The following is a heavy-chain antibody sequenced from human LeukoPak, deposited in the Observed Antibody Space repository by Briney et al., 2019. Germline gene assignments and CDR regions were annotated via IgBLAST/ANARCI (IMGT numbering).Heavy chain of an antibody. CDR2: IYTSGST. J-gene: IGHJ1*01. Sequence: KPSETLSLTCTVSGGSISSYYWSWIRQPAGKGLEWIGRIYTSGSTNYNPSLKSRVTMSVDTSKNQFSLKLSSVTAADTAVYYCARAGHLPGISGWLSAEYFQHWGQGTLVTVSS. CDR1: GGSISSYY. V-gene: IGHV4-4*07. CDR3: ARAGHLPGISGWLSAEYFQH. D-gene: IGHD6-13*01.